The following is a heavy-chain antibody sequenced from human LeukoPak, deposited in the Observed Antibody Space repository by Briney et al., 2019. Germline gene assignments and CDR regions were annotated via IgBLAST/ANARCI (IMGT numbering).Heavy chain of an antibody. J-gene: IGHJ1*01. CDR1: GFTFSSYA. CDR3: AKVGLHDWEPAYGPYFQH. Sequence: PGGSLRLSYAASGFTFSSYAMHWVRQAPGKGLEWVAVISYDGSNKYYADSVKGRFTISRDNSKNTLYLQMNSLRAEDTAVYYCAKVGLHDWEPAYGPYFQHWGQGTLVTVSS. CDR2: ISYDGSNK. V-gene: IGHV3-30-3*01. D-gene: IGHD1-14*01.